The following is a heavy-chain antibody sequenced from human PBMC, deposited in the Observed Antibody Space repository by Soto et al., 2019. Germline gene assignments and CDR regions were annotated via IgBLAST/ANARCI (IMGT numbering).Heavy chain of an antibody. CDR2: ISYDGSNK. V-gene: IGHV3-30-3*01. CDR3: ARDCDYGDYPYYYGMDV. Sequence: QVQLVESGGGVVQPGRSLRLSCAASGFTFSSYAMHWVRQAPGKGLEWVAVISYDGSNKYYADSVKGRFNISRDNSKNTLYLQMNSLRAEDTAVYYCARDCDYGDYPYYYGMDVWGQGTTVTVSS. J-gene: IGHJ6*02. D-gene: IGHD4-17*01. CDR1: GFTFSSYA.